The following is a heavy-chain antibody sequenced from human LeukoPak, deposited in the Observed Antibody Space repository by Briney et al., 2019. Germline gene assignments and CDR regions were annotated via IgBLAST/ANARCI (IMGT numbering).Heavy chain of an antibody. Sequence: GGSLRLSCAASGFAFSSYGMSWVRQAPGKGLEWVSGISSSGGSTYYADSVKGRFTISRDNSRNTLYLQMNSLRAEDTAVYYCARHLLWFGELSGGFDYWGQGTLVTVSS. D-gene: IGHD3-10*01. J-gene: IGHJ4*02. CDR1: GFAFSSYG. V-gene: IGHV3-23*01. CDR3: ARHLLWFGELSGGFDY. CDR2: ISSSGGST.